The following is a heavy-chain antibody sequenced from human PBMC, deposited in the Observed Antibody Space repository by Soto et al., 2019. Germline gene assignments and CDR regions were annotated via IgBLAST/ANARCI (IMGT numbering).Heavy chain of an antibody. CDR1: GDTFTSYA. V-gene: IGHV1-3*01. CDR3: ARDPVVGLAPPPSFHY. D-gene: IGHD6-6*01. J-gene: IGHJ4*02. CDR2: INAGNGNT. Sequence: ASVKVSCKACGDTFTSYAMHWVRQAPGQRLEWMGWINAGNGNTKYSQKFQGRVTITRDTSASTAYMELSSLRSEDTAVYYCARDPVVGLAPPPSFHYWGQATLVTVSS.